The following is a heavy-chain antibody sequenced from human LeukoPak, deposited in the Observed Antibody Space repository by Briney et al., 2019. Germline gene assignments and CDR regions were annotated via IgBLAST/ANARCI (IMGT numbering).Heavy chain of an antibody. CDR1: GGSISSHY. D-gene: IGHD6-13*01. Sequence: SETPSLTCTVSGGSISSHYWSWIRQPPGKGLEWIGYIYYSGSTNYNPSLKSRVTISVDTSKNQFSLKLSSVTAADTAVYYCAREVAAAGSDAFDIWGQGTMVTVSS. V-gene: IGHV4-59*11. CDR3: AREVAAAGSDAFDI. J-gene: IGHJ3*02. CDR2: IYYSGST.